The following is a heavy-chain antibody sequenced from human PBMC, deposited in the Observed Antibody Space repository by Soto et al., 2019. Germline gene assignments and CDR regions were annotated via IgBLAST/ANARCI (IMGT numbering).Heavy chain of an antibody. V-gene: IGHV3-53*05. CDR2: IYSGGST. Sequence: GGSLRLSCAASGFTVSSNYMSWVRQAPGKGLEWVSVIYSGGSTYYADSVKGRFTISRGNSKNTLYLQMNSLRAEDTAVYYCAKDAFKRGSSYGSDYSGQATLVTVS. CDR1: GFTVSSNY. CDR3: AKDAFKRGSSYGSDY. D-gene: IGHD5-18*01. J-gene: IGHJ4*02.